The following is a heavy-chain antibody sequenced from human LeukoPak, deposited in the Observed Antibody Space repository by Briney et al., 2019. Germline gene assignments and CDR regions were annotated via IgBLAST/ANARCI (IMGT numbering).Heavy chain of an antibody. Sequence: ASVKVSCKASGYTFIGYYMNWVRQAPGQGLEWMGWINPNSGGTNYAQKFQGRVTMTRDTSISTAYMELSSLRSDDTAVYYCARSYSGHDFMIWGQGTLVTVSS. D-gene: IGHD5-12*01. CDR1: GYTFIGYY. J-gene: IGHJ4*02. CDR3: ARSYSGHDFMI. V-gene: IGHV1-2*02. CDR2: INPNSGGT.